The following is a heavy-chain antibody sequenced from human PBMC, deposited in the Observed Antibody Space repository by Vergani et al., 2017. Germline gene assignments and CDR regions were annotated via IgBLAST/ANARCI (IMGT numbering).Heavy chain of an antibody. CDR1: GFTFSSYW. Sequence: EVQLVESGGGLVQPGGSLRLSCAASGFTFSSYWMSWVRQAPGKGLEWVANIKQDGSEKYYVDSVKGRFTISRDNAKNSLYLQMNSLRAEDTAVYYCARDSPLDNYYDSSGHPPGGYWGQGTLVTVSS. J-gene: IGHJ4*02. CDR3: ARDSPLDNYYDSSGHPPGGY. D-gene: IGHD3-22*01. CDR2: IKQDGSEK. V-gene: IGHV3-7*01.